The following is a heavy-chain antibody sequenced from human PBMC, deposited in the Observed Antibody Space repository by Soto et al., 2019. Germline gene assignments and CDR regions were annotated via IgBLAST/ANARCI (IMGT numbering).Heavy chain of an antibody. J-gene: IGHJ3*02. Sequence: GGSLRLSCAASGFTFSDYYMSWIRQAPGKGLEWVSYISSSGSTIYYADSVKGRLTISRDNAKNSLYLQMNSLRAEDTAVYYCARVIKTVVPAAADAFDIWGQGTMVTVSS. CDR1: GFTFSDYY. CDR2: ISSSGSTI. V-gene: IGHV3-11*01. D-gene: IGHD2-2*01. CDR3: ARVIKTVVPAAADAFDI.